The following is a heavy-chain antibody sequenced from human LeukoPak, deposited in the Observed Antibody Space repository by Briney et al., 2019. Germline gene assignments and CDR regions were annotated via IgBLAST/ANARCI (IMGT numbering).Heavy chain of an antibody. CDR1: GYSFSDYW. CDR3: ARPGLGGAWYYFDY. D-gene: IGHD6-19*01. CDR2: IFPSDSDA. J-gene: IGHJ4*02. Sequence: GESLKISCQGSGYSFSDYWIAWVRQMPGKGLEWMGIIFPSDSDARYSPPFQGQVTFSADKSVTTAYLQWSSLQASDTAMYYCARPGLGGAWYYFDYWGQGTLVTVSS. V-gene: IGHV5-51*01.